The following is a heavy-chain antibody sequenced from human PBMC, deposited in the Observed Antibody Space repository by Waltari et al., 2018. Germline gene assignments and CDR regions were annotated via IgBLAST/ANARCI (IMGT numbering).Heavy chain of an antibody. CDR3: ARDYGPFDY. CDR1: GFTFSRYW. Sequence: EVQLVESGGGLVQPGGSLRLSCAASGFTFSRYWMSWVRQAPGKGLEWVANIKQDGSEKYYVDSVKGRFTISRDNAKNSLYLQMNSLRAEDTAVYYCARDYGPFDYWGQGTLVTVSS. J-gene: IGHJ4*02. V-gene: IGHV3-7*01. D-gene: IGHD3-16*01. CDR2: IKQDGSEK.